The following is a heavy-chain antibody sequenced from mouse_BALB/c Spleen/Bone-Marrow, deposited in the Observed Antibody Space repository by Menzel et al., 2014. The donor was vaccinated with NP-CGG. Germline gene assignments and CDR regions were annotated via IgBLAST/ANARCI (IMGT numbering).Heavy chain of an antibody. D-gene: IGHD1-1*01. J-gene: IGHJ2*01. V-gene: IGHV14-3*02. CDR2: IDPANGNT. Sequence: EVKVVESGAELVKPGASVKLSCTASGFNIKDTYMHWVKQRPEQGLEWIGRIDPANGNTKYDPKFQGKATITADTSSNTAYLQLSSLTSEGTAVYYCASYYYGHYFDYWGQGTTLTVSS. CDR3: ASYYYGHYFDY. CDR1: GFNIKDTY.